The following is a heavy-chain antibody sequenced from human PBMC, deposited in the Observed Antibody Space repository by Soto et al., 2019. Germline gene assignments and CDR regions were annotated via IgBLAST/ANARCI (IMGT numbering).Heavy chain of an antibody. CDR2: IKEDGTAK. J-gene: IGHJ4*02. CDR3: TTDRGYLTFDY. D-gene: IGHD3-22*01. V-gene: IGHV3-7*01. CDR1: GFTFSNSW. Sequence: GGSLRLSCAASGFTFSNSWMNWVRQAPGKGLEWVANIKEDGTAKYYLDSVKGRFTVSRDNVKNSLYLQMNSLRAEDTAMYYCTTDRGYLTFDYWGQGTLVPSPQ.